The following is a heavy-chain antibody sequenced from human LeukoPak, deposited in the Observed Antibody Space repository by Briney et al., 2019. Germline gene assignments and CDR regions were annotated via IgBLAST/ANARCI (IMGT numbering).Heavy chain of an antibody. Sequence: GGSLRLSCAASGFTFSSYAMNWVRQAPGKGLEWVSGTSGSGGSTFYADSVKGRFTMSRDNSKNTMYLQMNSLRAEDTAVYYCAKSGGYSYVENFDYWGQGTLVTVSS. CDR3: AKSGGYSYVENFDY. D-gene: IGHD5-18*01. J-gene: IGHJ4*02. V-gene: IGHV3-23*01. CDR1: GFTFSSYA. CDR2: TSGSGGST.